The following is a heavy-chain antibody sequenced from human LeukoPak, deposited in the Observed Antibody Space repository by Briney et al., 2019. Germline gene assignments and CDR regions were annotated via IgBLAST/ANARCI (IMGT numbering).Heavy chain of an antibody. CDR1: GFTFSTYA. D-gene: IGHD3-10*01. J-gene: IGHJ4*02. CDR3: AKHYGSGTYYNFLDY. Sequence: GGSLRLSCEAAGFTFSTYAMSWVRQGPGKGLEWVSAMSNSGDGTYYADSVQGRFTISRDNSKNTLYLQMDSLRAEDTAVYYCAKHYGSGTYYNFLDYWGQGTLVTVSS. CDR2: MSNSGDGT. V-gene: IGHV3-23*01.